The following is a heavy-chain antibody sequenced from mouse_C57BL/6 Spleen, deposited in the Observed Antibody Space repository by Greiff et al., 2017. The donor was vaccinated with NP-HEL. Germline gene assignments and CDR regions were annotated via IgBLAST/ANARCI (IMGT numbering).Heavy chain of an antibody. Sequence: VQLQQPGAELVMPGASVKLSCKASGYTFTSYWMHWVKQRPGQGLEWIGEIDPSDSYTNYNQKFKGKSTLTVDKSSSTAYMQLSSLTSEDSAVYYCARANPYYGSSYWYFDVWGTGTTVTVSS. CDR2: IDPSDSYT. CDR1: GYTFTSYW. D-gene: IGHD1-1*01. V-gene: IGHV1-69*01. CDR3: ARANPYYGSSYWYFDV. J-gene: IGHJ1*03.